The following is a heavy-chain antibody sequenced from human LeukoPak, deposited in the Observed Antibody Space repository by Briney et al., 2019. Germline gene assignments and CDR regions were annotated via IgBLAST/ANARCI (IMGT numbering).Heavy chain of an antibody. D-gene: IGHD3-22*01. V-gene: IGHV1-3*03. CDR2: INAGNGDT. J-gene: IGHJ4*02. CDR3: ARGGNYYDSSGYINPSFDY. CDR1: GYTFTSYA. Sequence: GASVKVSCRASGYTFTSYAMHWVRQAPGQRLQWMGWINAGNGDTKYSQDLQGTVIITRDTSASTAYRELSSLRSEDVAVYYCARGGNYYDSSGYINPSFDYWGQGTLVTVSS.